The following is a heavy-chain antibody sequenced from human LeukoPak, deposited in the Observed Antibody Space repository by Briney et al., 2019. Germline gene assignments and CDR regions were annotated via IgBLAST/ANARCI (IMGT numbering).Heavy chain of an antibody. Sequence: ASVKVSCKASGHTFTGYYMHWVRQAPGQGLEWMGWINAGNGNTKYSQEFQGRVTITRDTSASTAYMELSSLRSEDMAVYYCARAVFGGYRPPYDYWGQGTLVTVSS. J-gene: IGHJ4*02. V-gene: IGHV1-3*03. D-gene: IGHD2-15*01. CDR2: INAGNGNT. CDR3: ARAVFGGYRPPYDY. CDR1: GHTFTGYY.